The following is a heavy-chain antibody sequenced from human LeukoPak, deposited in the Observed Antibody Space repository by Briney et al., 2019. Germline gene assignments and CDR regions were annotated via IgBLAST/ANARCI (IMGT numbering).Heavy chain of an antibody. CDR3: ARGGVVAAVP. CDR1: GGSFSGYY. V-gene: IGHV4-34*01. D-gene: IGHD2-15*01. J-gene: IGHJ5*02. CDR2: INHSGST. Sequence: SETLSLTCAVYGGSFSGYYWSWIRQPPGKGLEWIGEINHSGSTNYNPSLKSRVTISVDTSKNQFSLELSSVTAADTAVYYCARGGVVAAVPWGQGTLVTVSS.